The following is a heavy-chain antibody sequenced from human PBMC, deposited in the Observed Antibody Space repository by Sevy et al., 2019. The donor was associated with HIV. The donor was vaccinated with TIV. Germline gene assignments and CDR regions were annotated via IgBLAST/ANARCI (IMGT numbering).Heavy chain of an antibody. CDR3: ARDYDFWSGRHHDVFAI. D-gene: IGHD3-3*01. Sequence: ASVKVSCKASGYTFTGYYIHWVRQAPGQGLEWMGWINPNTGDTNYAQKFQGRVIMTRDTSISTAYMELSRLRSDDTAVYFCARDYDFWSGRHHDVFAIRGQGTMVTVSS. J-gene: IGHJ3*02. CDR2: INPNTGDT. V-gene: IGHV1-2*02. CDR1: GYTFTGYY.